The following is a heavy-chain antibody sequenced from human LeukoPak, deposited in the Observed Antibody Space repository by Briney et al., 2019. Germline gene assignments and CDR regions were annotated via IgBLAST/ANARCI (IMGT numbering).Heavy chain of an antibody. Sequence: SEXLSLTCAVSGCSISSGYYWGWIRQPPGKGLEWIGSIYHSGSTYYNPSLKRRVTISVDTSKNQFSLKLSSVTAADTAVYYCARHVRGGSYYAFDIWGQGTMVTVSS. V-gene: IGHV4-38-2*01. D-gene: IGHD1-26*01. J-gene: IGHJ3*02. CDR2: IYHSGST. CDR3: ARHVRGGSYYAFDI. CDR1: GCSISSGYY.